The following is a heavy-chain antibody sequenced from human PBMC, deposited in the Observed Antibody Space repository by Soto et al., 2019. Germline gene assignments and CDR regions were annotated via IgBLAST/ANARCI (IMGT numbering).Heavy chain of an antibody. D-gene: IGHD2-15*01. V-gene: IGHV3-73*02. J-gene: IGHJ4*02. CDR3: PRPDCSGGSCYLSD. CDR1: GFTFSDSA. Sequence: EVQLVESGGGLVQPGGSLKLSCAASGFTFSDSAMHWVRQASGKGLEWVGRIRSKANSYATAYAASVKGRFTISRDDSKNTAYQQMNSLKTEDTAVYYCPRPDCSGGSCYLSDWGQGTLVTVSS. CDR2: IRSKANSYAT.